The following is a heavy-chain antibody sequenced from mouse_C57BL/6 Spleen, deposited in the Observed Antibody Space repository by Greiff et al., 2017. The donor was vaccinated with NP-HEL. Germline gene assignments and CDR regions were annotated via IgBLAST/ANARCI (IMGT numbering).Heavy chain of an antibody. V-gene: IGHV2-2*01. CDR2: IWSGGST. D-gene: IGHD1-1*01. J-gene: IGHJ1*03. CDR3: ARNVDYYGFWYLDV. CDR1: GFSLTSYG. Sequence: VQVVASGPGLVQPSQSLSITCTVSGFSLTSYGVHWVRQSPGKGLEWLGVIWSGGSTDYNAAFISRLSISKDNSKSQVFFKMNSLQADDTAIYDCARNVDYYGFWYLDVWGTGTTVTVAS.